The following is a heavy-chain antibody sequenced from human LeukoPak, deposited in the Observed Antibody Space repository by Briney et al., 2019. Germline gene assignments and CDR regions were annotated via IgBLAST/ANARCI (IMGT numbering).Heavy chain of an antibody. Sequence: GASVKVSCKASGYTFSSYYMHWVRQAPGQGLEWMGIINPSGGSTSYAQKFQGRVTMTEDTSTDTAYMELSSLRSEDTAVYYCATDIVAVRGVDYWGQGTLVTVSS. D-gene: IGHD3-10*01. CDR1: GYTFSSYY. V-gene: IGHV1-46*01. J-gene: IGHJ4*02. CDR2: INPSGGST. CDR3: ATDIVAVRGVDY.